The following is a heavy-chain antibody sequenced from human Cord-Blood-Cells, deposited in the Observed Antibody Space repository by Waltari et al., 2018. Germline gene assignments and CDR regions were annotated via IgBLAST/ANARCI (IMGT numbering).Heavy chain of an antibody. CDR2: ISSSGSTI. CDR1: GFTFSDYY. J-gene: IGHJ3*02. V-gene: IGHV3-11*01. Sequence: QVQLVESGGGLVKPGGSLRLSCAASGFTFSDYYMSWTRQAPGKGLEWVLYISSSGSTIYYADSVKGRFTITRDNDKNSLYLEMNSLRAEDSAVYDCARDRAVSAFDIWGQGTMVTVSS. D-gene: IGHD3-10*01. CDR3: ARDRAVSAFDI.